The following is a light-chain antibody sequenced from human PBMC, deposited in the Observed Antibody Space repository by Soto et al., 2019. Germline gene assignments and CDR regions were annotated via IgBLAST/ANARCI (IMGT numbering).Light chain of an antibody. V-gene: IGLV7-43*01. CDR1: TGAVTSDFH. J-gene: IGLJ1*01. CDR3: LLYFGGAYV. Sequence: QTVVTQEPSLTVSPGGTVTLTCASSTGAVTSDFHPNWFQQKPGQAPRALIYTTSKRRSWTLARFSGSLLGGKAALTLSGVQPEDEAEYYCLLYFGGAYVFGTGTKVTVL. CDR2: TTS.